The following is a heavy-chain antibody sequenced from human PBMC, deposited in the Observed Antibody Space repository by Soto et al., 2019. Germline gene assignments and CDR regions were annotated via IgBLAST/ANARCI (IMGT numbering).Heavy chain of an antibody. CDR1: GGSLSGYY. D-gene: IGHD5-12*01. CDR3: ARGQEGVVATH. J-gene: IGHJ4*02. Sequence: QVQLQQWGAGLLKPSETLSLNCAVTGGSLSGYYWSWIRQPPGKGLEWIGEVKEGGHTNYSPSLRGRVTISSDTSNNQFSPRLNSVTAADTGVYYCARGQEGVVATHWDQGSLVTVSS. CDR2: VKEGGHT. V-gene: IGHV4-34*01.